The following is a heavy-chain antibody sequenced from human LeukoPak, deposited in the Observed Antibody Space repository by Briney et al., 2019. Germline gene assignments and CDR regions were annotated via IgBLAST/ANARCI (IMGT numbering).Heavy chain of an antibody. D-gene: IGHD5-12*01. CDR3: ARETSGYGYYGMDV. CDR1: GFTFSSYA. J-gene: IGHJ6*02. Sequence: GGSLRLSCAASGFTFSSYAMHWVRQAPGKGLEWVAVISYDGSNKYYADSVKGRFTISRDNSKNTLYLQMNSLRAEDTAVYYCARETSGYGYYGMDVWGQGTTVTVSS. V-gene: IGHV3-30-3*01. CDR2: ISYDGSNK.